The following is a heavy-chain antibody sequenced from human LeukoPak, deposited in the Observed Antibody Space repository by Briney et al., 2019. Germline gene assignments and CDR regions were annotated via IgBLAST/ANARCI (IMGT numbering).Heavy chain of an antibody. D-gene: IGHD6-19*01. J-gene: IGHJ3*02. CDR2: ISGSGGST. CDR1: GFTFSSYA. Sequence: GGSLRLSCAASGFTFSSYAMSWVRQAPGKGLEWVSAISGSGGSTYYADSVKGRFTISRGNSKNTLYLQMNSLRAEDTAVYYCAKALEGSGWYGDAFDIWGQGTMVTVSS. CDR3: AKALEGSGWYGDAFDI. V-gene: IGHV3-23*01.